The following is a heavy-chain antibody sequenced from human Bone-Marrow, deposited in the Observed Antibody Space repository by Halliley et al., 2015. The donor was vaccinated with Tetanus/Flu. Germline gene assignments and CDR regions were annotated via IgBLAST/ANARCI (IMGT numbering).Heavy chain of an antibody. CDR2: ISTTSLYI. CDR3: ARDRRSGSCSDGDGFDF. D-gene: IGHD1-26*01. V-gene: IGHV3-21*01. Sequence: SLRLSCAASGFTFSSYSMNWVRQAPGKGLEWVSSISTTSLYINYADSVKGRFTISRDDAKNSLYLQMNTLRADDTAVYFCARDRRSGSCSDGDGFDFWGQGTVVTVSS. J-gene: IGHJ3*01. CDR1: GFTFSSYS.